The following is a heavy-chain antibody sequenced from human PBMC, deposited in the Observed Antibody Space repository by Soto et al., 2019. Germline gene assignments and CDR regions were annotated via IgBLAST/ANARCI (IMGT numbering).Heavy chain of an antibody. Sequence: SQTLSLTCAISGDSVSSNSAAWNWIRQSPSRGLEWLGRTYYRSKWYNDYAVSVKRRITINPDTSKNQFSLQLNSVTPEDTAVYYCARDRAPLEHYYYYYGMDVWGQGTTVTVSS. CDR1: GDSVSSNSAA. CDR2: TYYRSKWYN. J-gene: IGHJ6*02. CDR3: ARDRAPLEHYYYYYGMDV. D-gene: IGHD1-1*01. V-gene: IGHV6-1*01.